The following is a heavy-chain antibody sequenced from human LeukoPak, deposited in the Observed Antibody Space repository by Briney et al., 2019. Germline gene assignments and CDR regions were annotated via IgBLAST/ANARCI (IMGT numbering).Heavy chain of an antibody. CDR1: GGSISSYY. J-gene: IGHJ4*02. V-gene: IGHV4-30-4*01. D-gene: IGHD1-26*01. Sequence: PSETLSLTCTVSGGSISSYYWSWIRQPPGKGLEWIGYIYYSGSTYYNPSLKSRVTISVDTSKNQFSLKLSSVTAADTAVYYCARVLEWELPLFDYWGQGTLVTVSS. CDR3: ARVLEWELPLFDY. CDR2: IYYSGST.